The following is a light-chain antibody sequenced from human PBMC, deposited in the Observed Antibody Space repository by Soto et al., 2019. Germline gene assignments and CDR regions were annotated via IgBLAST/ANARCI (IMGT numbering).Light chain of an antibody. CDR2: DAS. CDR1: QSLSNNIY. J-gene: IGKJ5*01. V-gene: IGKV3-11*01. Sequence: EILLTQSPGTLSLSPGERATLSCRASQSLSNNIYLAWYQQKPGQAPRLLIYDASNRATGIPARFSGSGSGTDFTLTISSLEPEDFAVYYCQQRSNRPPITFGQGTRLEIK. CDR3: QQRSNRPPIT.